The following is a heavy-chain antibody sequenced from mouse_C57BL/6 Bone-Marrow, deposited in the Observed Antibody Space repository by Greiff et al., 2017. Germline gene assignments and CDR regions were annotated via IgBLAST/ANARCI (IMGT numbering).Heavy chain of an antibody. J-gene: IGHJ4*01. Sequence: VQLKQSVAELVRPGASVKLSCTASGFNIKNTYMHWVKQRPEQGLEWIGRIDPANGNTKYAPKFQGKATIHADTSSHTAYLQLISLTSEDTAIYYCARSLPYTPYAMDYWGQGTSVTVSS. CDR1: GFNIKNTY. V-gene: IGHV14-3*01. CDR2: IDPANGNT. D-gene: IGHD2-12*01. CDR3: ARSLPYTPYAMDY.